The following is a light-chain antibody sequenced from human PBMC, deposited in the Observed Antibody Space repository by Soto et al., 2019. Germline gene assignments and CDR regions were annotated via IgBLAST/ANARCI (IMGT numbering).Light chain of an antibody. Sequence: QTVVTQEPSFSVSPGGTVTLTCGLSSGSVSTNYYPSWYQQTPGQSPRTLIYSTDIRSSGVPDRFSGSILGNKAALTITGAQADDESGYFCVLYMGGGILPVFGGGTKLTVL. CDR3: VLYMGGGILPV. V-gene: IGLV8-61*01. J-gene: IGLJ3*02. CDR1: SGSVSTNYY. CDR2: STD.